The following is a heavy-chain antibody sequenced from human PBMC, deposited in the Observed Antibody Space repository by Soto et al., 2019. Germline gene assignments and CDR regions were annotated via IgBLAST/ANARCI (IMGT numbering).Heavy chain of an antibody. V-gene: IGHV4-4*02. CDR3: AKEVVVAPGAIRGYGLDV. Sequence: QVQLQESGPGLLKPSGTLFLTCAVSGGSISSPNWWSWVRQSPGKGLEWIGEIYHSGTTNYNPSLKIRVTISLEKSKSQFALKVASVTAADTVIYYCAKEVVVAPGAIRGYGLDVWGPGTTVTVSS. D-gene: IGHD2-2*02. CDR2: IYHSGTT. CDR1: GGSISSPNW. J-gene: IGHJ6*02.